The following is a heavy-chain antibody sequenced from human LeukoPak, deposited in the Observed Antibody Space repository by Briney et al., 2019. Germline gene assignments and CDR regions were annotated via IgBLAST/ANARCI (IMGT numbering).Heavy chain of an antibody. V-gene: IGHV3-66*02. CDR1: GFTVSSHY. Sequence: GGSLRLSCAASGFTVSSHYMSWVRQAPGKGLEWVSVIHSGGSTYHADSVKGRSTISRDSSKNTVYLQMNSMRVEDTAVYYCASLAGDIWGQGTMVTVSS. CDR2: IHSGGST. CDR3: ASLAGDI. D-gene: IGHD6-19*01. J-gene: IGHJ3*02.